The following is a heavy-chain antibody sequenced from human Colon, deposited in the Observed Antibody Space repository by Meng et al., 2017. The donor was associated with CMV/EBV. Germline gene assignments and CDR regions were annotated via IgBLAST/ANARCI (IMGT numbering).Heavy chain of an antibody. J-gene: IGHJ4*02. CDR3: ARGGEMNHDY. CDR1: GFTFSRYA. V-gene: IGHV3-30-3*01. D-gene: IGHD1-14*01. CDR2: ISSDGNIK. Sequence: GESLKISCAASGFTFSRYAIHWVRQAPGKGLEWVALISSDGNIKYYADSVKGRFTISRDNSKNTLSLQMNNLRADDTAVYYCARGGEMNHDYWGQGTLVTVSS.